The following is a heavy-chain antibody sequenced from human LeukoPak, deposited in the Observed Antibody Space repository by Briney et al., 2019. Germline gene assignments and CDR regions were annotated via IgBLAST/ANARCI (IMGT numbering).Heavy chain of an antibody. J-gene: IGHJ4*02. CDR2: IYYSGST. Sequence: PSETLSLTCTVSGGSISSSYWSWIRQPPGKGLEWIGYIYYSGSTNYNPSLKSRVTISVDTSKNQFSLKLSSVTAADTAVYYCARQSIRGLQFDYWGQGTLVTVSS. CDR3: ARQSIRGLQFDY. CDR1: GGSISSSY. V-gene: IGHV4-59*08. D-gene: IGHD4-11*01.